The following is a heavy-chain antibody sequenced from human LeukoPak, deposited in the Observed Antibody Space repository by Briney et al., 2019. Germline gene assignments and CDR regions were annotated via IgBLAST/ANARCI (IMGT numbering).Heavy chain of an antibody. J-gene: IGHJ6*03. CDR2: MNPNSGNT. Sequence: ASVKVSCKASGYTFTSYDIDWVRQATGQGLEWMGWMNPNSGNTGYAQKFQGRVTITRNTSISTAYMELSSLRSEDTAVYYCARSLGSSSSYYYYMDVWGKGTTVTVSS. CDR1: GYTFTSYD. D-gene: IGHD6-6*01. CDR3: ARSLGSSSSYYYYMDV. V-gene: IGHV1-8*03.